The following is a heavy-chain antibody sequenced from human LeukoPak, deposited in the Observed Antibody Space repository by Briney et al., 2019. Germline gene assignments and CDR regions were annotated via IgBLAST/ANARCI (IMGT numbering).Heavy chain of an antibody. J-gene: IGHJ5*02. CDR2: IIPIFGTA. Sequence: VASVKVSCKASGGTFSSYAISWVRQAPGQGLEWMGGIIPIFGTANYAQKFQGSVTITADKSTSTAYMELSSLRSEDTAVYYCARVGGPLGYCSGGSCPNWFDPWGQGTLVTVSS. CDR1: GGTFSSYA. V-gene: IGHV1-69*06. CDR3: ARVGGPLGYCSGGSCPNWFDP. D-gene: IGHD2-15*01.